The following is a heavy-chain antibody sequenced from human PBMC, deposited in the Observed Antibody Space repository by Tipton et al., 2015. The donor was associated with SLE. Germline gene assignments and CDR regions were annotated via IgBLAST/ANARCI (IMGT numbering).Heavy chain of an antibody. CDR2: ISGGST. Sequence: SLRLSCAASGFTVSSNEMSWVRQAPGKGLEWVSSISGGSTNYADSRKGRITISRDNSKNTLYLQMNSLRAEDTAVYYCARVIIRGPYYYYGMDVWGQGTTVTVSS. D-gene: IGHD3-10*01. CDR1: GFTVSSNE. J-gene: IGHJ6*02. CDR3: ARVIIRGPYYYYGMDV. V-gene: IGHV3-38-3*01.